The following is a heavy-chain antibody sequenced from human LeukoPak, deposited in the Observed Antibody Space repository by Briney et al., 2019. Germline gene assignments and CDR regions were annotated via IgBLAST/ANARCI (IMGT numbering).Heavy chain of an antibody. Sequence: PSETLSLTCTVSGGSINSYYWSWIRQPPGKGLEWIGYVPDTGSTNYNPSLKSRVTISVDTSKNQFYLKLTSVTAADTAVYYCARTTTTFDDWGHGTLVTVSS. D-gene: IGHD4-11*01. J-gene: IGHJ4*01. CDR2: VPDTGST. CDR3: ARTTTTFDD. V-gene: IGHV4-59*01. CDR1: GGSINSYY.